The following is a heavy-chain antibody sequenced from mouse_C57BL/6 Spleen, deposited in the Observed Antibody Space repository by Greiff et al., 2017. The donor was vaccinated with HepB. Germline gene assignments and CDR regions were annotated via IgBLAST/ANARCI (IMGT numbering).Heavy chain of an antibody. D-gene: IGHD1-1*01. V-gene: IGHV1-55*01. CDR2: IYPGSGST. J-gene: IGHJ2*01. Sequence: QVQLQQPGAELVKPGASVKMSCKASGYTFTSYWITWVKQRPGQGLEWIGDIYPGSGSTNYNEKFKSKATLTVDTSSSTAYMQLSSLTSEDSAVYYCAREVYYVGSSYFDDWGQGTTLTVSS. CDR1: GYTFTSYW. CDR3: AREVYYVGSSYFDD.